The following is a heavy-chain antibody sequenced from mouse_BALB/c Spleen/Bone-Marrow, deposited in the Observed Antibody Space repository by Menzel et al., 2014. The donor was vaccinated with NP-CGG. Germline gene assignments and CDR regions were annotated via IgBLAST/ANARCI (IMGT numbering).Heavy chain of an antibody. D-gene: IGHD2-1*01. V-gene: IGHV14-1*02. CDR1: GFNIKDYY. CDR2: IDPENGNT. Sequence: EVQPQQSGAELVRPGALVKLSCKASGFNIKDYYMHWVKQRPEQGLEWIGWIDPENGNTIYDPKFQGKASITADTSSNTAYLQLSSLTSEDTAVYYCAGGNYRFAYWGQGTLVTVSA. J-gene: IGHJ3*01. CDR3: AGGNYRFAY.